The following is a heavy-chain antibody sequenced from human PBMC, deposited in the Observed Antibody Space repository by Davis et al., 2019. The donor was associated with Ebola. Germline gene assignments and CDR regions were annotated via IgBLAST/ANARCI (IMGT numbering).Heavy chain of an antibody. CDR3: ARMSIAAAGDY. CDR1: GYTFTSYD. V-gene: IGHV1-8*01. CDR2: MNPNSGNT. J-gene: IGHJ4*02. Sequence: AASVKVSCKASGYTFTSYDINWVRQATGQRLEWMGWMNPNSGNTGYAKKFQSRVTMTRNTSISTAYMELSSLRSEDTAVYYCARMSIAAAGDYWGQGTLVTVSS. D-gene: IGHD6-13*01.